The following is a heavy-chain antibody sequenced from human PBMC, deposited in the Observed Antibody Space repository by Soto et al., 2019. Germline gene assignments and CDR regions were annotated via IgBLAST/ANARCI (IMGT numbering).Heavy chain of an antibody. CDR3: ALINDCSRTDCDLASFDP. V-gene: IGHV2-26*01. J-gene: IGHJ5*02. CDR1: GFSLSNARLG. D-gene: IGHD2-2*01. CDR2: IFSNDEK. Sequence: QVTLKESGPVVVKPTATLTLTCTVSGFSLSNARLGVSWIRQPPGKPLEWLAHIFSNDEKSYSTSLSNRLTISKDTSKSQVVLTMTNVDPVDSGTYYCALINDCSRTDCDLASFDPWGQGTLVTVSS.